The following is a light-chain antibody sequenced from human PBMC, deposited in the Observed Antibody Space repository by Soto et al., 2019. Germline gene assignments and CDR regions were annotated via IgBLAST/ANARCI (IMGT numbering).Light chain of an antibody. V-gene: IGKV1-5*01. CDR3: QQYNTWWT. CDR2: DAS. Sequence: DIQLTQSPSTLSASVGDRVTITCRASQFISRWLAWYQQKPGKAPKLLIYDASTLKSGVPSRFSGSGSGTEFTLTISSLQPDDFAAYYCQQYNTWWTFGQGTKVEIK. CDR1: QFISRW. J-gene: IGKJ1*01.